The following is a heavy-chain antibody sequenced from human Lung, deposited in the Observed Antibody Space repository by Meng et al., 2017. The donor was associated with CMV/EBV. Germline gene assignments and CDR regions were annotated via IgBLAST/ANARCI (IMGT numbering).Heavy chain of an antibody. CDR2: INPSGGST. D-gene: IGHD3-3*01. V-gene: IGHV1-46*01. CDR3: ARNGGYYDFRGGLSGGSAFDI. CDR1: GDIFSNFY. J-gene: IGHJ3*02. Sequence: SVXVSXXASGDIFSNFYMHWVRQAPGQGPEWMGIINPSGGSTIYAQKFQGKVIVTSNTSTSTVYMDMSSLRSEDTAVYYCARNGGYYDFRGGLSGGSAFDIWGQGXMVTVSS.